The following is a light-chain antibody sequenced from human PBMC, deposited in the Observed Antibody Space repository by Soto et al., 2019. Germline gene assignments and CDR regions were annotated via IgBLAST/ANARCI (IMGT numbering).Light chain of an antibody. CDR3: QAWDSRTGV. CDR2: QDS. Sequence: YELTPPPSVSVSPGQTASITCPGDKLGDKYACWYQQKPGQSPVMVIYQDSKRPSRIPERFSGSNSGTTATLTIGGTQAVDESDYYCQAWDSRTGVFGTGTKLTVL. J-gene: IGLJ1*01. V-gene: IGLV3-1*01. CDR1: KLGDKY.